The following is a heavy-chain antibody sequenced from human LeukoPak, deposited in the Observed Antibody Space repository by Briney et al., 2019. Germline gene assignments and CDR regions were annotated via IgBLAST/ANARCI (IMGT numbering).Heavy chain of an antibody. CDR2: IRYDGSNK. D-gene: IGHD3-22*01. CDR1: GFTFSSYG. CDR3: ATAGYYYDSSGYFFDY. V-gene: IGHV3-30*02. Sequence: GGSLRLSCAASGFTFSSYGMHWVRLAPGKGLEGVAFIRYDGSNKHYADSVKGRFTISRHNSKNTLYLKMNSLRAEDTAVYYCATAGYYYDSSGYFFDYWGQGTLVTVSS. J-gene: IGHJ4*02.